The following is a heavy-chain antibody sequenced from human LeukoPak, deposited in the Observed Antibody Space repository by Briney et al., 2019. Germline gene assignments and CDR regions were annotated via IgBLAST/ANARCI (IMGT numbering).Heavy chain of an antibody. CDR2: ISTTSSSSYI. V-gene: IGHV3-21*01. J-gene: IGHJ6*03. Sequence: GGSLRLSCAASGFTFSRYAMNWVRQAPGKGLEWISSISTTSSSSYIHYADSMKGRFTISRDNAKSSLYLQMNSLRAEDTAVYYCTRVMAGYSYMDVWGKGTTVTVSS. D-gene: IGHD3-10*01. CDR3: TRVMAGYSYMDV. CDR1: GFTFSRYA.